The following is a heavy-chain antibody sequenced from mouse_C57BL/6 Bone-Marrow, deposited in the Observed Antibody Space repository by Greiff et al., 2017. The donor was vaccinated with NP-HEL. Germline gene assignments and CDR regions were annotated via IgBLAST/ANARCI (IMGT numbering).Heavy chain of an antibody. CDR2: IYPGGGYT. CDR1: GYTFTNYW. V-gene: IGHV1-63*01. Sequence: VQLVESGAELVRPGTSVKMSCKASGYTFTNYWIGWAKQRPGHGLEWIGDIYPGGGYTNYNEKFKGKATLTADKSSSTAYMQFSSLTSEDSSIYYCARDSAGYPFAYWGQGTLVTVSA. D-gene: IGHD3-2*02. J-gene: IGHJ3*01. CDR3: ARDSAGYPFAY.